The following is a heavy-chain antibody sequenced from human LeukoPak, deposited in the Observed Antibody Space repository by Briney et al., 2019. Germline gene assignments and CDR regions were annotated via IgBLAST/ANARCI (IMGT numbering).Heavy chain of an antibody. J-gene: IGHJ4*02. CDR2: INPNSGGT. D-gene: IGHD3-22*01. CDR1: GYTFTGYY. Sequence: GASVKVSCKASGYTFTGYYMHWVRQAPGQGLEWMGRINPNSGGTNYAQKFQGRVTMTRDTSISTAYMELSWLRSDDTAVYYCARQDYDSSGYYLGYWGQGTLVTVSS. CDR3: ARQDYDSSGYYLGY. V-gene: IGHV1-2*06.